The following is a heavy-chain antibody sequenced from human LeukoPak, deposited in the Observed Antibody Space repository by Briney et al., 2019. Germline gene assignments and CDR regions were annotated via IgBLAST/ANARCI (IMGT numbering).Heavy chain of an antibody. J-gene: IGHJ4*02. CDR3: ARDEGSSGYYSQGDY. CDR1: GFTFSNYN. D-gene: IGHD3-22*01. CDR2: IKQDGSEK. Sequence: GGSLRLSCAASGFTFSNYNMNWVRQAPGKGLEWVANIKQDGSEKYYVDSVKGRFTISRDNAKNSLYLQMNSLRAEDTAIYYCARDEGSSGYYSQGDYWGQGTLVTVSS. V-gene: IGHV3-7*01.